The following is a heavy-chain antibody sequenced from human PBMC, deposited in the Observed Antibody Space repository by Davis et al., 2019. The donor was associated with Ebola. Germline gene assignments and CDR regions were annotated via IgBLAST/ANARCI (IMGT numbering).Heavy chain of an antibody. D-gene: IGHD1-26*01. CDR1: GGSFSGYY. CDR3: ARGVGATTGWFDP. CDR2: INHSGST. V-gene: IGHV4-34*01. Sequence: SETLFLTCAVYGGSFSGYYWSWIRQPPGKGLEWIGEINHSGSTNYNPSLKSRVTISVDTSKNQFSLKLSSVTAADTAVYYCARGVGATTGWFDPWGQGTLVTVSS. J-gene: IGHJ5*02.